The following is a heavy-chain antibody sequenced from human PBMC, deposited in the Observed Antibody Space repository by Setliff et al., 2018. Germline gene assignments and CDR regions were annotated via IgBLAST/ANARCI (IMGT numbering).Heavy chain of an antibody. CDR1: GGSISSSSYY. CDR3: ARDNNPGYRGYWGRFDY. CDR2: IYYSGST. V-gene: IGHV4-39*07. J-gene: IGHJ4*02. Sequence: SETLSLTCTVSGGSISSSSYYWGWVRQPPGKGLEWIGSIYYSGSTYYNPSLKSRVTISVDTSKNQFSLKLSSVTAADTAVYYCARDNNPGYRGYWGRFDYWGQGTLVTVSS. D-gene: IGHD3-16*02.